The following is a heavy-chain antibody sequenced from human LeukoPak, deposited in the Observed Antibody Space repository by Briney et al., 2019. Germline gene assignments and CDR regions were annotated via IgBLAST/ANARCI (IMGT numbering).Heavy chain of an antibody. Sequence: PSETLSLTCTVSGGSINSVSYYWVWIRQPPGKGLESSGSINNSEKIYSKPAIRSRVTISLETSTNQFSLKLSSVTAEDTAVYYCARSLAAAGGFDYWGQGTLVTVSS. CDR1: GGSINSVSYY. J-gene: IGHJ4*02. CDR3: ARSLAAAGGFDY. CDR2: INNSEKI. D-gene: IGHD6-13*01. V-gene: IGHV4-39*07.